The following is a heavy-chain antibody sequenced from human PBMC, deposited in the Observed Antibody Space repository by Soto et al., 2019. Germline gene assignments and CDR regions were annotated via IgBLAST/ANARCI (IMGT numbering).Heavy chain of an antibody. CDR1: GGSISSGGYY. CDR2: IYYSGST. J-gene: IGHJ4*02. Sequence: PSETLSLTCTVSGGSISSGGYYWSWIRQHPGKGLEWIGYIYYSGSTYYNPSLKSRVTISVDTSKNQFSLKLSSVTAADTAVYYCARGWPRVYGDPPYYFDYSGQGTRVTVSS. V-gene: IGHV4-31*03. D-gene: IGHD4-17*01. CDR3: ARGWPRVYGDPPYYFDY.